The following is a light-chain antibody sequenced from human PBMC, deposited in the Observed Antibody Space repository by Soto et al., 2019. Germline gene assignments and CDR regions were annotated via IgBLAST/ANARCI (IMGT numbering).Light chain of an antibody. CDR3: QHYGDSSWT. J-gene: IGKJ1*01. CDR1: QSVSSN. V-gene: IGKV3-15*01. Sequence: EMVMTQSPATLSVSPGERATLSCRASQSVSSNLAWYQQKPGQAPRLLIYGASTRATGIPARFSGSGSGTEFTLTISSLQSEDFAVYYCQHYGDSSWTFGQGTKVDIK. CDR2: GAS.